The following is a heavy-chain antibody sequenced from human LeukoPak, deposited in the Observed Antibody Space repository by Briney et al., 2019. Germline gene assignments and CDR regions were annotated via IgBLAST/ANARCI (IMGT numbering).Heavy chain of an antibody. CDR2: ISGSGGST. CDR1: GFTFSSYA. J-gene: IGHJ4*02. V-gene: IGHV3-23*01. D-gene: IGHD6-13*01. CDR3: ANGGAAAGVPFDY. Sequence: GGSLRLSCAASGFTFSSYAMSWVRQAPGKGLEWVSAISGSGGSTYYADSVKGRFTISRDNSKNTLYLQMNSLRAEDTAVYYCANGGAAAGVPFDYWGQGTLVTVSS.